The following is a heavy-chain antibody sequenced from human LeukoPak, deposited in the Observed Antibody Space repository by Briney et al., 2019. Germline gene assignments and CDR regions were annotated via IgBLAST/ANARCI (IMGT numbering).Heavy chain of an antibody. J-gene: IGHJ4*01. CDR1: GFSVSKNY. CDR3: ATGPYNNGWRYYFDS. Sequence: GGSLRLSCAASGFSVSKNYMTWVRQAPGKGLEWVSVIHTGGSEYSADSVKGRFTISRDNPKNTVYLQMNSLRVEDTAVYYWATGPYNNGWRYYFDSWGHGTLVTVAS. CDR2: IHTGGSE. V-gene: IGHV3-53*01. D-gene: IGHD6-19*01.